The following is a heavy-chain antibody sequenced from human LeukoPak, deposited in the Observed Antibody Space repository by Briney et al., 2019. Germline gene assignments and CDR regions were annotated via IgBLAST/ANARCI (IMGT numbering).Heavy chain of an antibody. D-gene: IGHD2-2*01. J-gene: IGHJ4*02. V-gene: IGHV3-48*03. CDR3: ARDPQAWEVPLDS. CDR2: ISNNGDTI. CDR1: GFTFSSNA. Sequence: GGSLRLSCAASGFTFSSNAMHWVRQAPGKGLEWISYISNNGDTIYYADSVKGRFTISRDNAKNSLFLQMNSLSAEDTAVYYCARDPQAWEVPLDSWGQGTLVTVSS.